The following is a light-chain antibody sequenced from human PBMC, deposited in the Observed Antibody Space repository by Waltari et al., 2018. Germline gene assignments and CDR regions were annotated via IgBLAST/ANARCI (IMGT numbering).Light chain of an antibody. Sequence: EIVMTQSPATLSVSPGETATLSCRASQSVSSNVAWYQKKPGQAPRLLIYDAPTRATSIPARFRGSGSGTEFTLTISSLQSEDFAVYYCQQYNRWPPITFGQGTRLEIK. CDR1: QSVSSN. CDR3: QQYNRWPPIT. CDR2: DAP. V-gene: IGKV3-15*01. J-gene: IGKJ5*01.